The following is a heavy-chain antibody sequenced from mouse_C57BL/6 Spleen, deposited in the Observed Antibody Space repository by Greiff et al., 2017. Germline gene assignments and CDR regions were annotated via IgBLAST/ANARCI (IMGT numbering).Heavy chain of an antibody. D-gene: IGHD2-12*01. CDR2: IHPNSGST. CDR1: GYTFTSYW. CDR3: ARSRSYYDDMDY. V-gene: IGHV1-64*01. J-gene: IGHJ4*01. Sequence: QVQLQQPGAELVKPGASVKLSCKASGYTFTSYWMHWVKQRPGQGLEWIGMIHPNSGSTNYNEKFKSKATLTVDKSSSTTYLQLSNLTSEDSAVYYCARSRSYYDDMDYWGKGTSVTVSS.